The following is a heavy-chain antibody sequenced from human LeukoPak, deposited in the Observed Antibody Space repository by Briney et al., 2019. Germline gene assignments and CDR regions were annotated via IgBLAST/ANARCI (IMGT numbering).Heavy chain of an antibody. CDR3: ARDGSSTTYCTNGVCRGYYFDY. D-gene: IGHD2-8*01. V-gene: IGHV1-18*01. Sequence: ASVKVSCKASGYTFTSYGISWVRQAPGQGLEWMGWISAYNGNTNYAQKLQGRVTMTIDTSTSTAYMELRSLRSDDTAVYYCARDGSSTTYCTNGVCRGYYFDYWGQGTLVTVSS. CDR2: ISAYNGNT. J-gene: IGHJ4*02. CDR1: GYTFTSYG.